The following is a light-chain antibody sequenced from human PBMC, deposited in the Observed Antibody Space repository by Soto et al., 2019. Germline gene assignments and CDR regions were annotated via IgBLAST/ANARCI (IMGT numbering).Light chain of an antibody. CDR2: GAS. Sequence: EIVMTQSPATLSLSPGERATLSCRASQSVSSNLAWYQQKPGQAPRLLIYGASTRATGIPARFSGSGSGTEFTLTSSDPQSEDFDFYYCRQYYNWPPMYTFGQGTKLEIK. CDR1: QSVSSN. CDR3: RQYYNWPPMYT. J-gene: IGKJ2*01. V-gene: IGKV3D-15*01.